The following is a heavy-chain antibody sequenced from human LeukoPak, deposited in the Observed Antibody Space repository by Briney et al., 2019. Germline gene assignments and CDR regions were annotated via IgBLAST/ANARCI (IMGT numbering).Heavy chain of an antibody. J-gene: IGHJ4*01. CDR1: GGSISSYY. D-gene: IGHD2-8*01. CDR3: ARGVSPLDY. CDR2: IQSSGST. Sequence: SETLSLTCTVSGGSISSYYWSWVRQPAGKGLEWIGRIQSSGSTNHNPSLKSRVTMSVDTSKFQFSLKLSPVTAADTAVYYCARGVSPLDYWGQGTLVTVSS. V-gene: IGHV4-4*07.